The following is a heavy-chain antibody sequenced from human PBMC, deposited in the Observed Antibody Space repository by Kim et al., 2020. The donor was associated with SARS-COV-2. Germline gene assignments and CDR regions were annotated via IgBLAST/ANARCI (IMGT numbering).Heavy chain of an antibody. Sequence: GGSLRLSCAASGFTVSSNYMSWVRQAPGKGLEWVSVIYSGGSTYYADSVKGRFTISRDNSKNTLYLQMNSLRAEDTAAYYCAREVRYGSGRDYTYYYGMDVWGQGTTVTVSS. J-gene: IGHJ6*02. CDR3: AREVRYGSGRDYTYYYGMDV. CDR2: IYSGGST. CDR1: GFTVSSNY. V-gene: IGHV3-53*01. D-gene: IGHD3-10*01.